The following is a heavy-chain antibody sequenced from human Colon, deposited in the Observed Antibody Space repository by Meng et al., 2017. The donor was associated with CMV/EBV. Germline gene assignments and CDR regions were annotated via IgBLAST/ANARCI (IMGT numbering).Heavy chain of an antibody. D-gene: IGHD6-6*01. J-gene: IGHJ6*02. CDR2: IRSKAYGGTT. V-gene: IGHV3-49*04. CDR1: GFTFGDYA. CDR3: AREAGIAARRLNYYGVDV. Sequence: GGSLRLSCTTSGFTFGDYAMTWVRQAPGKGLEWVGFIRSKAYGGTTEYAASVKGRFTISRDDSKSIAYLQMNSLKTEDTAVYYCAREAGIAARRLNYYGVDVWGQGTTVIVSS.